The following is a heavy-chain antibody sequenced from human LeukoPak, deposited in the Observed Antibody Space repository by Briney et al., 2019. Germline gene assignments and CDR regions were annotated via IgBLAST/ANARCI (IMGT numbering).Heavy chain of an antibody. CDR1: GGTFSSYA. Sequence: SVKVSCKASGGTFSSYAISWVRQAPGQGLEWMGGIIPIFGTANYAQKFQGRVTITTDESTSTAYMELSSLRSEDTAVYYCARTEGYQLLFGWFDPWGQGTLVTVSS. V-gene: IGHV1-69*05. D-gene: IGHD2-2*01. CDR2: IIPIFGTA. J-gene: IGHJ5*02. CDR3: ARTEGYQLLFGWFDP.